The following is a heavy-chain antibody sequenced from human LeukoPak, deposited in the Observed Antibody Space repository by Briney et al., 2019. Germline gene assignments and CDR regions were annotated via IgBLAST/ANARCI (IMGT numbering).Heavy chain of an antibody. Sequence: GASVKVSCKASGYTFTMYYIHWVRQAPGQGLEWMGWISAYNGNTNYAQKLQGRVTMTTDTSTSTAYMELRSLRSDDTAVYYCARDTAGSGSPGKFDPWGQGTLVTVSS. J-gene: IGHJ5*02. CDR1: GYTFTMYY. D-gene: IGHD3-22*01. CDR3: ARDTAGSGSPGKFDP. CDR2: ISAYNGNT. V-gene: IGHV1-18*04.